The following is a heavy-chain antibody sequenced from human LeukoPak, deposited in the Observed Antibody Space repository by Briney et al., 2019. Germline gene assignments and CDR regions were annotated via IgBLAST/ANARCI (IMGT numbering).Heavy chain of an antibody. V-gene: IGHV3-74*01. Sequence: GGSLRLLCAASGFTFSSYWLHWVRQARGEGLVWVSCINSGGGVTWYADSVKGRFTISRDNAKNMLYLQMNSLRDEDTAVYFCARDLDGGGTTSDHWGQGTLVTV. CDR2: INSGGGVT. CDR1: GFTFSSYW. J-gene: IGHJ4*02. CDR3: ARDLDGGGTTSDH. D-gene: IGHD1-14*01.